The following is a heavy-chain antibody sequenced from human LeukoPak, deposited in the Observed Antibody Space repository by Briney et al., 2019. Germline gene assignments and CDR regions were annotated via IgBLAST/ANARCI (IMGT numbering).Heavy chain of an antibody. Sequence: GASVKVSCKASGDTFTSYGISWVRQAPGQGLEWMGWISAYNGNTNYAQKLQGRVTMTTDTSTSTAYMELRSLRPDDTAVYYCARGDGGDTMIVVVTYAFDIWGQGTMVTVSS. D-gene: IGHD3-22*01. CDR1: GDTFTSYG. J-gene: IGHJ3*02. CDR3: ARGDGGDTMIVVVTYAFDI. CDR2: ISAYNGNT. V-gene: IGHV1-18*01.